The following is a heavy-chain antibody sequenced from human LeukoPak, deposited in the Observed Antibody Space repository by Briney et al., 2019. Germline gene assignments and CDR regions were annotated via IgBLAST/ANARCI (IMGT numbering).Heavy chain of an antibody. J-gene: IGHJ4*02. V-gene: IGHV3-30*03. CDR3: ARDRPRDAFDY. Sequence: GGSLRLSCAASGFTFSSYSMNWVRQAPGKGLEWVAIISYGGSNEYYADSVKGRFTISRDNAKNSLYLQMNSLRAEDTAVYYCARDRPRDAFDYWGQGTLVTVSS. D-gene: IGHD5-24*01. CDR1: GFTFSSYS. CDR2: ISYGGSNE.